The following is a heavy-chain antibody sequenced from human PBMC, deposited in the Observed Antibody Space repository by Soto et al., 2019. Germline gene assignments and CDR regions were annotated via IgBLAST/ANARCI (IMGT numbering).Heavy chain of an antibody. CDR3: ARGLGGSGSYSDY. J-gene: IGHJ4*02. CDR1: GCTFTSYA. V-gene: IGHV1-3*01. Sequence: QVQLVQSGAEVKKPGASVKVSCKACGCTFTSYAMHWVRQAPGQRLEWMGWINAGNGNTKYSQKFQGRVTITRDTSASTAFMELSSLRSEDTAVYYCARGLGGSGSYSDYWGQGTLVTVSS. D-gene: IGHD3-10*01. CDR2: INAGNGNT.